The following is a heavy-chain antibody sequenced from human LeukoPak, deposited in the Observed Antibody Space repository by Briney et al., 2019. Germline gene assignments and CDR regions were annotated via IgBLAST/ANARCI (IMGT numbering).Heavy chain of an antibody. Sequence: PGGSLRLSCAASGFTFSSYGMHWVRQAPGKGLEWVAFIRYDGSKKYYADSVKGRFTISRDNSKNTLSLQMNSLRAEDTAVCYCAKDGVPSRWFGRNYFDYWGQGTLVTVSS. V-gene: IGHV3-30*02. D-gene: IGHD3-10*01. J-gene: IGHJ4*02. CDR3: AKDGVPSRWFGRNYFDY. CDR1: GFTFSSYG. CDR2: IRYDGSKK.